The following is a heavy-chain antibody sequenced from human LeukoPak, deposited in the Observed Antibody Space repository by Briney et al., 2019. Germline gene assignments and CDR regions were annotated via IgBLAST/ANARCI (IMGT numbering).Heavy chain of an antibody. CDR3: ARYPSFGGYNQGGY. J-gene: IGHJ4*02. CDR2: IYYSGST. Sequence: SETLSLTCTVSGGSISSSSYYWGWIRQPPGKGLEWIGSIYYSGSTYYNPSLKSRVTISVDTSKNQFSLKLSSVTAADTAVYYCARYPSFGGYNQGGYWGQGTLVTVSS. CDR1: GGSISSSSYY. D-gene: IGHD5-24*01. V-gene: IGHV4-39*07.